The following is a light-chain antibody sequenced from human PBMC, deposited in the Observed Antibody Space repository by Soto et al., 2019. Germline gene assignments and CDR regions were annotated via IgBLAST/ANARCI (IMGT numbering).Light chain of an antibody. CDR2: DAY. CDR3: HQRHRWPPPFT. V-gene: IGKV3-11*01. CDR1: HSVGSY. J-gene: IGKJ3*01. Sequence: ETVLTQSPATLSLSPGERATLSCRASHSVGSYLAWYQQIPGQAPRLLIYDAYTRDNGIPARFSGSGSGTDFTINISSLEPEAFAVSFCHQRHRWPPPFTFVPGTKVDI.